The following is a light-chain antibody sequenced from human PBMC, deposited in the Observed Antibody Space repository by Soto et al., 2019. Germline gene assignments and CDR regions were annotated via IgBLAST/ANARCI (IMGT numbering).Light chain of an antibody. CDR1: QTVSSSY. CDR2: GAS. J-gene: IGKJ1*01. Sequence: EIVLAQSPGTLSLSPGQRATLSCRASQTVSSSYLAWYQQKPGQAPRLLIYGASNRATGIPDRFSGSGSGTDFTLTISRLEPEDFAVYYCQQYGNSPQTFGQGTKV. V-gene: IGKV3-20*01. CDR3: QQYGNSPQT.